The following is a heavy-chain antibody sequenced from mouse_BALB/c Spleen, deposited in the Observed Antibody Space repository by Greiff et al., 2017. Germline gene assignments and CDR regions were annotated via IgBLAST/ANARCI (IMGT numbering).Heavy chain of an antibody. Sequence: VQLKESGPGLVAPSQSLSITCTVSGFSLSRYSVHWVRQPPGKGLEWLGMIWGGGSTDYNSALKSRLSISKDNSKSQVFLKMNSLQTDDTAMYYCARKGGITTVVAPYYYAMDYWGQGTSVTVSS. CDR1: GFSLSRYS. V-gene: IGHV2-6-4*01. J-gene: IGHJ4*01. CDR2: IWGGGST. CDR3: ARKGGITTVVAPYYYAMDY. D-gene: IGHD1-1*01.